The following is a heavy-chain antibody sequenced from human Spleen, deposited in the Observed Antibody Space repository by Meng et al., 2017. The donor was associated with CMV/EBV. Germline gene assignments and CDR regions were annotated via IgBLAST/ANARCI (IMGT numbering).Heavy chain of an antibody. D-gene: IGHD4-23*01. CDR1: GFTFSTYW. Sequence: ACGFTFSTYWMHWVRQAPGKGLEWVSRLRSDGSDTTYAGSVKGRFTISRDNAKNTLYLQMNSLRAEDTAVYYCASRSYNVGGSSGDYWGQGTLVTVSS. CDR3: ASRSYNVGGSSGDY. J-gene: IGHJ4*02. V-gene: IGHV3-74*01. CDR2: LRSDGSDT.